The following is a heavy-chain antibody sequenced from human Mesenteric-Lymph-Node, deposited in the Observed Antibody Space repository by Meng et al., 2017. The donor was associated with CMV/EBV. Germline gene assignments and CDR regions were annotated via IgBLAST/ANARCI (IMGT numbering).Heavy chain of an antibody. J-gene: IGHJ3*02. D-gene: IGHD1-1*01. Sequence: GESLKISCAASGFTFSSYAMSWVRQAPGKGLEWVGRIKSKTDGETTDYAAPVKGRFTISKDDSIDTLYLQMTSLKTEDTAIYYCATVREGTTNAFDIWGQGTMVTVSS. V-gene: IGHV3-15*01. CDR2: IKSKTDGETT. CDR3: ATVREGTTNAFDI. CDR1: GFTFSSYA.